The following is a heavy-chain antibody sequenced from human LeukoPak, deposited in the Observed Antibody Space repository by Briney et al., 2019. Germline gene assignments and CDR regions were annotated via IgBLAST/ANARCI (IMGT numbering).Heavy chain of an antibody. V-gene: IGHV3-7*01. D-gene: IGHD2-21*02. J-gene: IGHJ4*02. CDR1: GFTFSSHY. CDR2: INLDESEK. Sequence: PGGSLRLSCAASGFTFSSHYMTWVRQAPGRGLVWVAYINLDESEKDYVDSVKGRFAISRDNAKNSLFLHMNSLRAEDTAVYYCARWRRLQSELDCWGQGTLVTVSS. CDR3: ARWRRLQSELDC.